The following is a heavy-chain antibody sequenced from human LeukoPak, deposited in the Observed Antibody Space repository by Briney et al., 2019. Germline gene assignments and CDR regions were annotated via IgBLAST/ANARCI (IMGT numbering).Heavy chain of an antibody. CDR3: AKPVSGGLAVTADWFRP. J-gene: IGHJ5*01. CDR2: ISSGGSIK. Sequence: GGSLRLSCAASGFTFSNYDMNWVRQAPGKGLEWVSHISSGGSIKYYADSLKGRFTISRDNSKNTLYLQVNTLRADDTATYYCAKPVSGGLAVTADWFRPWGQGTLVVVSS. D-gene: IGHD6-19*01. V-gene: IGHV3-48*03. CDR1: GFTFSNYD.